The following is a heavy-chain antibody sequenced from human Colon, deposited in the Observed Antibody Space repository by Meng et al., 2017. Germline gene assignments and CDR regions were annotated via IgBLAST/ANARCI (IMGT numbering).Heavy chain of an antibody. CDR2: VYHRGDT. CDR1: GASISSDIW. D-gene: IGHD1-7*01. Sequence: VALQEAGARLVLTSATPSLTCTVAGASISSDIWWSWVRQPPGKGLEWIGEVYHRGDTNYNPSLKSRVEISVDKSKNQFYLSLFSVTAADTAVYYCGRDQGRELINHWGQGTLVTVSS. J-gene: IGHJ4*02. CDR3: GRDQGRELINH. V-gene: IGHV4-4*02.